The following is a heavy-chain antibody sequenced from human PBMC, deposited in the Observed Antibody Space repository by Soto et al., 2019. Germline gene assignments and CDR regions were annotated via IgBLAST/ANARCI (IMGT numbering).Heavy chain of an antibody. CDR3: ARGDIAAETFFYYYGMDL. Sequence: QLVESGGGLVQPGGSLRLSCAASGFTLNNYWMHWVRQAPGMGLVWVSRINGDATSTSYADSVKGRFTISRDNARNTLYLQINSLRAEDTALYYCARGDIAAETFFYYYGMDLWGQGTTVTVS. CDR1: GFTLNNYW. V-gene: IGHV3-74*01. D-gene: IGHD6-13*01. CDR2: INGDATST. J-gene: IGHJ6*02.